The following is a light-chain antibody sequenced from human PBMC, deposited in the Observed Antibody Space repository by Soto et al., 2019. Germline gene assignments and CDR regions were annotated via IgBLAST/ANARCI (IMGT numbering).Light chain of an antibody. CDR1: SSDVGGYKY. CDR3: SSYTSSTTLFV. CDR2: DVS. V-gene: IGLV2-14*01. Sequence: QSVLTQPASVSGSPGQSITISCTGTSSDVGGYKYVSWYLQHPGKAPKLMIYDVSNRPSGVSNRFSGSKSGNTASLTISGLQAEDDAYYYCSSYTSSTTLFVFGSGTKVTVL. J-gene: IGLJ1*01.